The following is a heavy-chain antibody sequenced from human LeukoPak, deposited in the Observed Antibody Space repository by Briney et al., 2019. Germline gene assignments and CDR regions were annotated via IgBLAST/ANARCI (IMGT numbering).Heavy chain of an antibody. CDR3: AKDMVRGYYFDC. J-gene: IGHJ4*02. V-gene: IGHV3-23*01. D-gene: IGHD3-10*01. Sequence: PGGSLRLSCAAFGFTFSNYAMHWVRQAPGKGLEWVSAISGSSDATFYADSMKGRFTVSRGNSKNTLYLQMNSLRAEDTAVYFCAKDMVRGYYFDCWGQGTLITVSS. CDR1: GFTFSNYA. CDR2: ISGSSDAT.